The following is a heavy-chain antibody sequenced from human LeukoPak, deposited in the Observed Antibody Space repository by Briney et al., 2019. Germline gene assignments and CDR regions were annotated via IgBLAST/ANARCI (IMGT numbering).Heavy chain of an antibody. CDR2: IYSSGDT. J-gene: IGHJ4*02. Sequence: PSETLSLTCSASGDSLNYYYWSWIRQPAGKGLQWIGRIYSSGDTNNSPSLRSRITMSIDTSKNQFSLKLSSVTAADTAVYYCARGSTYYHDNGGFYVFFDYWGQGLLVTVSS. CDR1: GDSLNYYY. V-gene: IGHV4-4*07. D-gene: IGHD3-22*01. CDR3: ARGSTYYHDNGGFYVFFDY.